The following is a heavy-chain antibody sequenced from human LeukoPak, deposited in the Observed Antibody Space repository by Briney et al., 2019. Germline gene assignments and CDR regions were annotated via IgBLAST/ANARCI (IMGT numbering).Heavy chain of an antibody. CDR2: ISSSSSYI. J-gene: IGHJ5*02. D-gene: IGHD6-19*01. Sequence: GRSLRLSCAASVFTFSSYSMNWVRQAPGKGLEWVSSISSSSSYIYYADSVKGRFTISRDNAKNSLYLQMNSLRAEDTAVYYCARDRASGIAVAGTFWFDPWGQGTLVTVLS. CDR3: ARDRASGIAVAGTFWFDP. V-gene: IGHV3-21*01. CDR1: VFTFSSYS.